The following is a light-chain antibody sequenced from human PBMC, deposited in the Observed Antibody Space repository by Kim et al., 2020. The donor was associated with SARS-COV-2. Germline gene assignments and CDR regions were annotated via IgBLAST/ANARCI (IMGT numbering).Light chain of an antibody. CDR2: SAS. V-gene: IGKV1-39*01. Sequence: IQLTQSPSSLSASVGDRVTITCRTSQTIVTYLSWFQQKPGKAPKLLIYSASNLQSGVPSRFSGSGSGTDFTLTISSLQPDDFATYYCQHSYGRPYTFGQGTKLEI. J-gene: IGKJ2*01. CDR3: QHSYGRPYT. CDR1: QTIVTY.